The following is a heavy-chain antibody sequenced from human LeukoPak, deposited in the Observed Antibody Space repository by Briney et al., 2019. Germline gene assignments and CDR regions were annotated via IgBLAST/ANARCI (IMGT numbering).Heavy chain of an antibody. V-gene: IGHV1-46*01. CDR3: ARGATLYDSSGYYFWFDP. Sequence: ASVKVSCKASGYTFTSYYMHWVRQAPGQGLEWMGVINPSGGSTSYAQKFQGRVTMTRDTSTSTVYMELSSLRSEDTAVYYCARGATLYDSSGYYFWFDPWGQGTLVTVSS. D-gene: IGHD3-22*01. CDR2: INPSGGST. CDR1: GYTFTSYY. J-gene: IGHJ5*02.